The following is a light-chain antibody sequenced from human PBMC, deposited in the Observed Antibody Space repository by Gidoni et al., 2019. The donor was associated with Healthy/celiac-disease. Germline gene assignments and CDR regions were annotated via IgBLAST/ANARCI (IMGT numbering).Light chain of an antibody. V-gene: IGKV1-9*01. CDR2: AAS. Sequence: QLTQSPSFLSASVVDSVTITCRASQGISSYLAWYQQKPVKDHKLLIYAASTLQSGVPSRFSGSGSGTEFTLTISSLQPEDFATYYCQQLNSYLALTFGGGTKVEIK. J-gene: IGKJ4*01. CDR1: QGISSY. CDR3: QQLNSYLALT.